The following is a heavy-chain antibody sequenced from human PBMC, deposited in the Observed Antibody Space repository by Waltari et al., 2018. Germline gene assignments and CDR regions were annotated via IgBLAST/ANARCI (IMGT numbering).Heavy chain of an antibody. D-gene: IGHD3-3*01. V-gene: IGHV3-72*01. CDR2: TRNQANSFTT. CDR3: ASGHSDFWSGFPTNFQH. Sequence: EVQLVESGGGLVQPGGSLRLSCIASGFTFSDHYMDWVRQAPGKGLEWIGRTRNQANSFTTEYAASVKGRFTISRDNSKNSLYLQMNSLKIEDTAVYYCASGHSDFWSGFPTNFQHWGQGTLVTVSS. CDR1: GFTFSDHY. J-gene: IGHJ1*01.